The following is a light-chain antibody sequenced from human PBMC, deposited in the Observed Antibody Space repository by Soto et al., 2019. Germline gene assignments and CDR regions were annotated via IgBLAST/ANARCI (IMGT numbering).Light chain of an antibody. Sequence: EIVLTQSQSSLCLSPGERAILSCRAIQSISSYLAWYQQKPGQAPRLLIYDGSNRATGIPARFSGSGSETDLTLTISSLEPEDFASYYCQQRRSWPLTFGGGTKVEIK. CDR3: QQRRSWPLT. CDR2: DGS. V-gene: IGKV3-11*01. J-gene: IGKJ4*01. CDR1: QSISSY.